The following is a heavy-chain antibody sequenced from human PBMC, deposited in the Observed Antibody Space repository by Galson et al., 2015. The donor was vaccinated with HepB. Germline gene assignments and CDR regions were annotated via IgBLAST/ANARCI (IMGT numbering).Heavy chain of an antibody. Sequence: CAISGDSVSSKSAAWNWIRQSPSRGLEWLGRTYYRSKWYSDYAVSVKSRITINPDTSKNQFSLQLNSVTPEDTAVYYCAAQTRKDGSGYYGPFAYWGQGTLVTVSS. CDR2: TYYRSKWYS. CDR3: AAQTRKDGSGYYGPFAY. D-gene: IGHD3-22*01. J-gene: IGHJ4*02. V-gene: IGHV6-1*01. CDR1: GDSVSSKSAA.